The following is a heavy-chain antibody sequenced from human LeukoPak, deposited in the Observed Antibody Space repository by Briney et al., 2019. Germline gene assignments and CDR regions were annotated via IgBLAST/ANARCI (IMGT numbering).Heavy chain of an antibody. V-gene: IGHV1-24*01. CDR1: GYTLTELS. D-gene: IGHD6-19*01. Sequence: ASVKVSCKVSGYTLTELSMHWVRQAPGKGLEWMGGFDPEDGETIYAQKFQGRVTMTEDTSTDTAYMELSSLRSEDTAVYYCATSSGWYGKYYFDYWGQGTLVTVSS. CDR2: FDPEDGET. J-gene: IGHJ4*02. CDR3: ATSSGWYGKYYFDY.